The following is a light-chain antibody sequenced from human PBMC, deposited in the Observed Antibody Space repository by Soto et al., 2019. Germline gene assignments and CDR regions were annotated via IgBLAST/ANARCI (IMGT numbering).Light chain of an antibody. CDR2: TNN. J-gene: IGLJ1*01. Sequence: QSVLTQPPSVSGATGQRVTISCTGRSSNIGAGYDVHWYLQLPGTAPKLLVLTNNNRPSGVPDRFSGSKSGASASLAITGLQAEDEADYYCQSYDSRLSAYVFGTGTKLTVL. V-gene: IGLV1-40*01. CDR1: SSNIGAGYD. CDR3: QSYDSRLSAYV.